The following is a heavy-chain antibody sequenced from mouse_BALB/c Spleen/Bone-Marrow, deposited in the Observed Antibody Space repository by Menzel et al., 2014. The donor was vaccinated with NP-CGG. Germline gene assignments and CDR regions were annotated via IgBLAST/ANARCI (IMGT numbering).Heavy chain of an antibody. CDR1: RFTFTDYY. CDR3: ARFPMDY. Sequence: EVQRVESGGGLVQPGGSLRLSCTTSRFTFTDYYMSWVRQPPGKALEWLAFIRNKAYGYTTEYSASVRGRFTISRDNSQSILYLQMNTLRAEDSATYYCARFPMDYWGQGTSVTVSS. CDR2: IRNKAYGYTT. J-gene: IGHJ4*01. V-gene: IGHV7-3*02.